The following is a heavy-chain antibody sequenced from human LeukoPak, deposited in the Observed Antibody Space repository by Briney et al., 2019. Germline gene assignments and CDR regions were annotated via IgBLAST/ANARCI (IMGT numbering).Heavy chain of an antibody. J-gene: IGHJ4*02. CDR3: ARVSLGDGYNSASYYFDY. CDR2: TYYSGST. D-gene: IGHD5-24*01. V-gene: IGHV4-61*01. CDR1: GGSVSSGSYY. Sequence: SETLSLTCTVSGGSVSSGSYYWSWIRQPPGKGLEWIGYTYYSGSTNYNPSLKSRVTISVDTSKNQFSLKLSSVTAADTAVYYCARVSLGDGYNSASYYFDYWGQGTLVTVSS.